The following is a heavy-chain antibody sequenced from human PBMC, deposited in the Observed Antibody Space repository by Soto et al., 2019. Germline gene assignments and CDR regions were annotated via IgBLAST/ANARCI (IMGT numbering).Heavy chain of an antibody. CDR1: GYTFTSYG. D-gene: IGHD3-22*01. CDR2: ISAYNGNT. Sequence: ASVKVSCKASGYTFTSYGISWVRQAPGQGLEWMGWISAYNGNTNYAQKLQGRVTMTTDTSTSTAYMELRSLRSDDTAVYYCAKDTIYYDSSGYYQGFDYWGQGTLVTVSS. CDR3: AKDTIYYDSSGYYQGFDY. V-gene: IGHV1-18*01. J-gene: IGHJ4*02.